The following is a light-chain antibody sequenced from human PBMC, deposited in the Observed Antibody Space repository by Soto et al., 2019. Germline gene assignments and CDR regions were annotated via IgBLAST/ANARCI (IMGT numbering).Light chain of an antibody. CDR1: QSISAW. CDR3: QQYNFYPWT. J-gene: IGKJ1*01. Sequence: DIQMTQSPSTLSASVGDRVTITCRTSQSISAWLAWYQQKSGKAPKLLIYKASSLESGTPSRFSGSGSGTEFTLTSSSLHPDDFATYYCQQYNFYPWTFGQGTKVEIK. V-gene: IGKV1-5*03. CDR2: KAS.